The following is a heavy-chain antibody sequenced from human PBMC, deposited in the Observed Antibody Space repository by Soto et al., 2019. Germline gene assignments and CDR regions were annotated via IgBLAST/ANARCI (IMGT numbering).Heavy chain of an antibody. CDR2: IKQDGSEK. J-gene: IGHJ6*03. Sequence: GGSLRLSCAASGFTFSSYWMSWVRQAPGKGLEWVANIKQDGSEKYYVDSVKGRFTISRDNAKNSLYLQMNSLRAEDTAVYYCARVSAACSSTSCYDLSLDYYMDVWGKGTTVTVPS. V-gene: IGHV3-7*04. CDR3: ARVSAACSSTSCYDLSLDYYMDV. D-gene: IGHD2-2*01. CDR1: GFTFSSYW.